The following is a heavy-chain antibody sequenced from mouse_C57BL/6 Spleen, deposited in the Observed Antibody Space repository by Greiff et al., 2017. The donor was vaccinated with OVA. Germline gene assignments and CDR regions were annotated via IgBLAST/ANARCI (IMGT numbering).Heavy chain of an antibody. CDR3: ARSPGYYYGSSSPFDY. CDR1: GYTFTSYW. D-gene: IGHD1-1*01. V-gene: IGHV1-64*01. Sequence: QVQLQQPGAELVKPGASVKLSCKASGYTFTSYWMHWVKQRPGQGLEWIGMIHPNSGSTNYNEKFKSKATLTVDKSSSTAYMQLSSLTSEDSAVYYCARSPGYYYGSSSPFDYWGQGTTLTVSS. J-gene: IGHJ2*01. CDR2: IHPNSGST.